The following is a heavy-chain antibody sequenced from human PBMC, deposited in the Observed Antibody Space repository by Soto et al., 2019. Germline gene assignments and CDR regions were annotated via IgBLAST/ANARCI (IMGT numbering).Heavy chain of an antibody. J-gene: IGHJ3*02. D-gene: IGHD6-19*01. Sequence: ASVKVSCKASGYTFTGYYMHWVRQAPGQGLEWMGWINPNSGGTNYAQKFQGWVTMTRDTSISTAYMELSRLRSDDTAVYYCAREVQIAVAGTSAFDIWGQGTMVTVSS. V-gene: IGHV1-2*04. CDR1: GYTFTGYY. CDR2: INPNSGGT. CDR3: AREVQIAVAGTSAFDI.